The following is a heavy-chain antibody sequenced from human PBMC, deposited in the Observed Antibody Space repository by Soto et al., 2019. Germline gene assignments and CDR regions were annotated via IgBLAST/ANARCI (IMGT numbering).Heavy chain of an antibody. D-gene: IGHD2-2*01. Sequence: QVQLVQSGAEVKKPGASVTVSCKASAYTFSNYFIHWIRQAPGQGLEYMGIIYPRDGGTSYAQKFQGRVTMHRDTSTSTVYLELSSLTADDTAVYYCASEVPSNCNFDYWGQGTLVAVSS. CDR3: ASEVPSNCNFDY. CDR1: AYTFSNYF. J-gene: IGHJ4*02. V-gene: IGHV1-46*01. CDR2: IYPRDGGT.